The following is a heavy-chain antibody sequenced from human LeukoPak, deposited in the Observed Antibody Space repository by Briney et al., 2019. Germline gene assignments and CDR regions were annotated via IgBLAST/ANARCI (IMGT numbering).Heavy chain of an antibody. J-gene: IGHJ4*02. CDR1: GFTFSSYN. Sequence: PGGSLRLSCAASGFTFSSYNMNWVRQAPGKGLEWVSAISGSGGSAYYADSVKGRFTISRDNSKNTLYLQMNSLTAEDTAIYYCAKATGTLGNWGQGTLVTVSS. CDR2: ISGSGGSA. CDR3: AKATGTLGN. V-gene: IGHV3-23*01. D-gene: IGHD1-1*01.